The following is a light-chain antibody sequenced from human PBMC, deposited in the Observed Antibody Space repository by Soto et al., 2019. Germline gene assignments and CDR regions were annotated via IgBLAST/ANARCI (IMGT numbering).Light chain of an antibody. J-gene: IGKJ1*01. CDR3: QQYGSSGT. V-gene: IGKV3-20*01. CDR1: QSVSSN. Sequence: EIVMTHSPATLSVSPWERATLSFRASQSVSSNLAWYQQKPGQAPRLLIYGASNRATGIPDRFSGSGSGTDFTLTISRLEPEDFAVYYCQQYGSSGTFGQGTKVDIK. CDR2: GAS.